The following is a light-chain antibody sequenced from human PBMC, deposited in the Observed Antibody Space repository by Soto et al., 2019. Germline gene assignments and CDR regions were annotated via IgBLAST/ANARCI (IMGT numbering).Light chain of an antibody. Sequence: DIVMTQSPLSLPVTPGEPASISCRSSQSLRHSNGYNFLDWYLQKPGQSPHLLIYLGSNRASGVPDRFSGSGSGTDFTLKISRGEAEDVGVYYCMQALQTPYTFGQGTKLEIK. CDR3: MQALQTPYT. CDR2: LGS. J-gene: IGKJ2*01. CDR1: QSLRHSNGYNF. V-gene: IGKV2-28*01.